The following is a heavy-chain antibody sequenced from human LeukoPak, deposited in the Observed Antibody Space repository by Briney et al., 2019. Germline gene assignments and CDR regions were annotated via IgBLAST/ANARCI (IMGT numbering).Heavy chain of an antibody. J-gene: IGHJ4*02. V-gene: IGHV4-39*01. Sequence: SETLSLTCTVSGGSISSYYWGWIRQPPGMGLEGIGSIYYSGSTYYNPSLKSRVTISVDTSKNQFSLKLSSVTAADTAVYYCARHQSGSYLRLDYFDYWGQGTLVTVSS. D-gene: IGHD1-26*01. CDR1: GGSISSYY. CDR2: IYYSGST. CDR3: ARHQSGSYLRLDYFDY.